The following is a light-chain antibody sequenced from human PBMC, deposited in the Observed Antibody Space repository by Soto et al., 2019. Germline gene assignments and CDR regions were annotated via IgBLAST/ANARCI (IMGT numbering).Light chain of an antibody. CDR1: QIISEW. Sequence: DIQMTQSPSTLSASIGDRVTITCRASQIISEWLAWYQQKPGKAPKVLIYDASSLQSGVPGRFSGSGSGTEFTLTISSLQPDDSATYYCQQYNSSPWTFGQGTKVDIK. CDR3: QQYNSSPWT. J-gene: IGKJ1*01. V-gene: IGKV1-5*01. CDR2: DAS.